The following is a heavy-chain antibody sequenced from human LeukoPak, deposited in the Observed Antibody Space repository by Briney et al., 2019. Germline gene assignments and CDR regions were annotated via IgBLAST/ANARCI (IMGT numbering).Heavy chain of an antibody. CDR2: INPNSGGT. Sequence: ASVKVSCKASGYAFTGYYMHWVRQVPGQGLEWMGWINPNSGGTNYAQKFQGWVTMTRDTSISTAYMELSRLRSDDTAVYYCARVVTAAAGTDWYYFDYWGQGTLVTVSS. CDR1: GYAFTGYY. V-gene: IGHV1-2*04. CDR3: ARVVTAAAGTDWYYFDY. D-gene: IGHD6-13*01. J-gene: IGHJ4*02.